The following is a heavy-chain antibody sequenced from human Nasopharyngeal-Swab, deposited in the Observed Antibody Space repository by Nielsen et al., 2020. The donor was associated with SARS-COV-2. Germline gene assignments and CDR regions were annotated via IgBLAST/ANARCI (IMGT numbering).Heavy chain of an antibody. CDR3: AKDYYDSSGYHPDAFDI. V-gene: IGHV3-23*01. D-gene: IGHD3-22*01. CDR1: GFTFSSYA. Sequence: GESVKISCAASGFTFSSYAMSWVRQAPGKGLEWVSAISGSGGSTYYADSVKGRFTISRDNSKNTLYLQMNSLRAEDTAVYYCAKDYYDSSGYHPDAFDIWGQGTMVTVSS. CDR2: ISGSGGST. J-gene: IGHJ3*02.